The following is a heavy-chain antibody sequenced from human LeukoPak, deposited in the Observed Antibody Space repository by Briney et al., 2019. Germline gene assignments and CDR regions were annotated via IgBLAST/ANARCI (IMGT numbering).Heavy chain of an antibody. D-gene: IGHD6-6*01. CDR2: ISWDGYTT. CDR3: AKVNGGYSSSSNVNLDS. CDR1: GFMFDTFN. Sequence: GGSLRLSCAASGFMFDTFNMHWVRQAPGKGLEWVALISWDGYTTYYADSVKGRVTISRDNSKNSLFLQMSSLRTEDSAFYYCAKVNGGYSSSSNVNLDSWGQGTLVTVSS. J-gene: IGHJ4*02. V-gene: IGHV3-43*01.